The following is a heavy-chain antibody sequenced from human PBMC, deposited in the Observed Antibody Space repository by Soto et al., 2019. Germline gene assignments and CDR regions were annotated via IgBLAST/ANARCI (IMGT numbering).Heavy chain of an antibody. J-gene: IGHJ4*02. D-gene: IGHD2-15*01. CDR3: ARERSTSGDSCYDY. Sequence: QVQLVQSGAEVKKPGASVKVSCKASGYRFSDYAMHWVRQAPGQRLEWMGWINAGNGNTKYSQKLQGRVTITRDTSASTVFVELGSLTSEDTAVYYCARERSTSGDSCYDYWGQGTLVTVSS. CDR1: GYRFSDYA. CDR2: INAGNGNT. V-gene: IGHV1-3*01.